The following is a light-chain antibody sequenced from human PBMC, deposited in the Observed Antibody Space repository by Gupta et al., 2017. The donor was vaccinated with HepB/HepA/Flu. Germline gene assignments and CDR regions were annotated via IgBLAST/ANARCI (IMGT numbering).Light chain of an antibody. CDR2: DVF. CDR3: FSYAGNDNWV. J-gene: IGLJ1*01. CDR1: SSDIGAYNL. V-gene: IGLV2-8*01. Sequence: QSAPPQPPSASGSPGQSVTISCTRTSSDIGAYNLVSWYQQHPGKAPKLIIYDVFQRPSGVPDRFSGSKSGNTAPLTVSGLQAEDEADYYCFSYAGNDNWVFGGGTKVTVL.